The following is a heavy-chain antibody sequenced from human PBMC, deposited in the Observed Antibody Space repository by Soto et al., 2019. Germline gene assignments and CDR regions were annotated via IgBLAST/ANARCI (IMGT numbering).Heavy chain of an antibody. V-gene: IGHV3-33*01. CDR1: GFAFSSYG. Sequence: QVQLVESGGGVVQPGRSLRLSCAASGFAFSSYGMHWVRQAPGKGLEWVAVIWHDGSTRYYADSVKGRFTISRDNSRNTLFLQVDSLRAEDTAVYYCARDGYYGSGSYFLCWGQGTLVTVSS. CDR3: ARDGYYGSGSYFLC. J-gene: IGHJ4*02. CDR2: IWHDGSTR. D-gene: IGHD3-10*01.